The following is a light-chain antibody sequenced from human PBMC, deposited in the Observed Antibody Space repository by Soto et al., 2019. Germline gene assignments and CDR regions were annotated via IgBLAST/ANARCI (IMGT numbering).Light chain of an antibody. Sequence: EIVMTQSPATLSVSPGERATLSCRASQSISNNLAWYQQKPGQAPRLLIYGASTRATGIPAKFSGSGSGTEFTLTISSLQSEDCALYYCQQYNDWPPKLTFGPGTKVGIK. V-gene: IGKV3-15*01. J-gene: IGKJ3*01. CDR2: GAS. CDR3: QQYNDWPPKLT. CDR1: QSISNN.